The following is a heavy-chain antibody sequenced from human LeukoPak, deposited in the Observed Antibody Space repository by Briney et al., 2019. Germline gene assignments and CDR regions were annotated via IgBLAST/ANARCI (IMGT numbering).Heavy chain of an antibody. V-gene: IGHV1-69*05. CDR2: IIPSFGTA. CDR1: GGTFSSYA. Sequence: SSVKVSCKASGGTFSSYAISWVRQAPGQGLEWMGRIIPSFGTANYAQKFQGRVTITTDESTSTAYMELSSLRSEDTAVYYCARGTLLCRAECELVDSWGQGTLVTVSS. J-gene: IGHJ5*01. D-gene: IGHD1-14*01. CDR3: ARGTLLCRAECELVDS.